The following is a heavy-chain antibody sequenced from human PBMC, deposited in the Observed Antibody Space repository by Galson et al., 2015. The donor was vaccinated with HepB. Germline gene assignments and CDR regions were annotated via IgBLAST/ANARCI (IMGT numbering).Heavy chain of an antibody. J-gene: IGHJ3*02. D-gene: IGHD2-15*01. V-gene: IGHV3-15*07. Sequence: SLRLSCAASGFTFSNAWMNWVRQAPGKGLEWVGRIKSKTDGGTTDYAAPVKGRFTISRDDSKNTLYLQMNSLKTEDTAVYYCTTGGALDCSGGSCPRGAFDIWGQGTMVTVSS. CDR2: IKSKTDGGTT. CDR3: TTGGALDCSGGSCPRGAFDI. CDR1: GFTFSNAW.